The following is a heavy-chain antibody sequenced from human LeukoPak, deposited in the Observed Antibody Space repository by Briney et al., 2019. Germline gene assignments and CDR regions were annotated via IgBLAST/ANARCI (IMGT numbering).Heavy chain of an antibody. CDR1: GYTFTTYW. CDR3: ARLGTDGSGSYYGGGFDY. Sequence: GESLKISCKASGYTFTTYWIGWVRQMPGKGLEWMGIIYPGDSDTRYSPSFQGQVTISADKSISTAYLQWSSLKASDTAMYYCARLGTDGSGSYYGGGFDYWGQGTLVTVSS. CDR2: IYPGDSDT. V-gene: IGHV5-51*01. D-gene: IGHD3-10*01. J-gene: IGHJ4*02.